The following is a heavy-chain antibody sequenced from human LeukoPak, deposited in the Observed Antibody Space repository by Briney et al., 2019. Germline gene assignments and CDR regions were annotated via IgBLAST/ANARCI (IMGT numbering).Heavy chain of an antibody. Sequence: PGGSLRLSCAASGFTFSSYAMSWVRQAPGKGLEWVSAISGSGGSTYYADSVKGRFTISRDNSKNTLYLQMNSLRAEDTAVYYCALGPEGYYGDYGPFDYWGQGTLVTVSS. V-gene: IGHV3-23*01. D-gene: IGHD4-17*01. CDR1: GFTFSSYA. CDR2: ISGSGGST. J-gene: IGHJ4*02. CDR3: ALGPEGYYGDYGPFDY.